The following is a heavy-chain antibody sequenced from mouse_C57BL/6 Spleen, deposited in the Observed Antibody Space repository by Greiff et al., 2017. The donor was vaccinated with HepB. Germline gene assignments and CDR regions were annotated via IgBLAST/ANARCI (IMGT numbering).Heavy chain of an antibody. CDR1: GYTFTEYT. J-gene: IGHJ4*01. CDR2: FYPGSGSI. CDR3: ARHEEGAYYSNNYAMDY. Sequence: QVQLQQSGAELVKPGASVKLSCKASGYTFTEYTIHWVKQRSGQGLEWIGWFYPGSGSIKYNEKFKDKATLTADKSSSTVYMELSRLTSEDSAVYFCARHEEGAYYSNNYAMDYWGQGTSVTVSS. D-gene: IGHD2-5*01. V-gene: IGHV1-62-2*01.